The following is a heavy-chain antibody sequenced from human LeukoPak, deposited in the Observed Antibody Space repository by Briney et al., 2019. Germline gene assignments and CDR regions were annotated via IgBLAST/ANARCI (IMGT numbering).Heavy chain of an antibody. CDR3: ARVKRELPRGFDY. CDR1: GGSISSSSYY. CDR2: IYYSGST. D-gene: IGHD1-26*01. V-gene: IGHV4-39*07. Sequence: PSETLSLTCTVSGGSISSSSYYWGWIRQPPGKGLEWIGSIYYSGSTYYNPSLKSRVTISVDTSKNQFSLKLSSVTAADTAVYYCARVKRELPRGFDYWGQGTLVTVSS. J-gene: IGHJ4*02.